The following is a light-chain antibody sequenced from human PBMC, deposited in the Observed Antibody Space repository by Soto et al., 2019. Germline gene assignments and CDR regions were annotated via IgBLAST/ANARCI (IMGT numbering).Light chain of an antibody. CDR1: QSVSSN. CDR3: QQYGSSPRT. J-gene: IGKJ1*01. V-gene: IGKV3-20*01. Sequence: EIVMTQSPATLSVSPGERATLSCRASQSVSSNLAWYQQKPGQAPRLLIYGVSNRATGIPDRVSGSGSGTDFTLTISRLEPEDVAVYYCQQYGSSPRTLGQGTKVDIK. CDR2: GVS.